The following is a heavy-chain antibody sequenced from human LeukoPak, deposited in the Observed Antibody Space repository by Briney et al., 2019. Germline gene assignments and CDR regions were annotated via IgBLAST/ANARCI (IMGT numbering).Heavy chain of an antibody. CDR2: FDPEDGET. CDR3: ATLTHAPENYDFWSGYIY. J-gene: IGHJ4*02. D-gene: IGHD3-3*01. Sequence: GASVKVSCKVSGYTLTELSMHWVRQAPGKGLEWMGGFDPEDGETIYAQKFQGRVTMTEDTSTDTAYMELSSLRSEDTAVYYCATLTHAPENYDFWSGYIYWGQGTLVTVSS. V-gene: IGHV1-24*01. CDR1: GYTLTELS.